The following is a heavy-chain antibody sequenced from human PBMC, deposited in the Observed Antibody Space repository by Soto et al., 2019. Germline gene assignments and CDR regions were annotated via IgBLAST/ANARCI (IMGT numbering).Heavy chain of an antibody. CDR3: VRASVPKAHLDS. CDR2: THTSGST. J-gene: IGHJ4*02. D-gene: IGHD3-3*02. Sequence: QMQLQESGPGLVKPSETLSLTCTVSGGSIRGYYWSWIRQSAGMRLERIGRTHTSGSTNYNPSLKRRVTTSVDMSKTQISLKLTSVTAADTALYYYVRASVPKAHLDSWGQGTLVTVSS. CDR1: GGSIRGYY. V-gene: IGHV4-4*07.